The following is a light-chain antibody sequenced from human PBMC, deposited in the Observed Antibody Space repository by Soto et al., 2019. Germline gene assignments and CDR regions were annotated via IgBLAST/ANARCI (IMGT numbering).Light chain of an antibody. CDR1: QGIINN. V-gene: IGKV1-27*01. CDR2: AAS. CDR3: QKYDSAPLT. Sequence: DIQMTQYPSSLSASVGDRVTITCRASQGIINNLAWYQQRPGKVPKLLIYAASTLQSGVPSRFSGSGSGTDFTLTISSLQPEDVATYYCQKYDSAPLTFGGGTKVEIK. J-gene: IGKJ4*01.